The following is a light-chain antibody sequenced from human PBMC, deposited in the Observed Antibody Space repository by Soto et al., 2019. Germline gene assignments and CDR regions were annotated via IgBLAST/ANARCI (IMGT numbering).Light chain of an antibody. Sequence: ALTQPPSASGSPGQSVTISCTGSGSDIASYNSVSWYQRHPGKAPKLMIYDVNKRPSGVPDRFSGSKSGSTASLTVSGLQAEDEADYYCSSYAGNYNLVFGGGTKVTVL. CDR3: SSYAGNYNLV. CDR2: DVN. CDR1: GSDIASYNS. V-gene: IGLV2-8*01. J-gene: IGLJ2*01.